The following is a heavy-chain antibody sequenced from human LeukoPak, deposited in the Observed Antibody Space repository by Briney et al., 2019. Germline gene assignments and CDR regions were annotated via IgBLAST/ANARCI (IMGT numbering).Heavy chain of an antibody. CDR2: IKEDGSEK. CDR3: ARNSFAELMLLGSAYGMDV. Sequence: GGSLRLSCAASPFTSSGHWMSWVRQAPGKGLEWVSNIKEDGSEKYYLDSVKGRFTISRDNAKNSLHLQINSLRVEDTAVYYCARNSFAELMLLGSAYGMDVWGQGTTVTVSS. J-gene: IGHJ6*02. V-gene: IGHV3-7*01. D-gene: IGHD1-7*01. CDR1: PFTSSGHW.